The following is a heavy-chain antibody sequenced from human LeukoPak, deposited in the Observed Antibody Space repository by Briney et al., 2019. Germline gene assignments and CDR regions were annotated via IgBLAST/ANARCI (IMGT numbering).Heavy chain of an antibody. CDR2: IITIFGTA. Sequence: VASVKVSCKASGGTFSSYAISWVRQAPGQGLEWMGGIITIFGTANYAQKFQGRVTITADKSTSTAYMELSSLRSEDTAVYYCARAGIQLWFDGNWFDPWGQGTLVTVSS. J-gene: IGHJ5*02. CDR1: GGTFSSYA. D-gene: IGHD5-18*01. CDR3: ARAGIQLWFDGNWFDP. V-gene: IGHV1-69*06.